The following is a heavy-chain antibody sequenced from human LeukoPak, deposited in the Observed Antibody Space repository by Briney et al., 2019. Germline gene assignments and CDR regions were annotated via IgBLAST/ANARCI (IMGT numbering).Heavy chain of an antibody. V-gene: IGHV3-48*01. CDR2: ISSSSSTI. CDR1: GFTFSSYS. Sequence: GGSLRLSCAASGFTFSSYSMNWVRQAPGKGLEWVSYISSSSSTIYYADSVKGRFTISRDNAKNSLYLQMNSLRAEDTAVYYCARGPGGAVAPFCDYWGQGTLVTVPS. D-gene: IGHD6-19*01. J-gene: IGHJ4*02. CDR3: ARGPGGAVAPFCDY.